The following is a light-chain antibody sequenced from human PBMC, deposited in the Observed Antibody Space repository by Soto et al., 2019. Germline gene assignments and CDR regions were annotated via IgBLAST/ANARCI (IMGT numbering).Light chain of an antibody. J-gene: IGLJ2*01. V-gene: IGLV2-14*01. Sequence: QSALTQPASVSGSPGQSITISCTGTSSDVGGYNYVSWYQQHPGKAPKLIIYAVTDRPSGVSSRFSGSKSGNTASLTISGIQAEDEADYYCTSYTVSSTLGVFGGGTKLTVL. CDR2: AVT. CDR1: SSDVGGYNY. CDR3: TSYTVSSTLGV.